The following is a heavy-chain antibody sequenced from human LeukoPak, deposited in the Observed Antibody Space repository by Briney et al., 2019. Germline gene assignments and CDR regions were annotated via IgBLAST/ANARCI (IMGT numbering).Heavy chain of an antibody. V-gene: IGHV1-69*05. D-gene: IGHD3-22*01. CDR2: IIPIFGTS. J-gene: IGHJ5*02. CDR3: AREAYDPARPGFDP. CDR1: GGTLSSYA. Sequence: GASVKVSCKASGGTLSSYAITWVRQAPGQGLEWMGGIIPIFGTSNYAQKFQGRVTITTDESTTTAYMELSSLRSEDTAVYYCAREAYDPARPGFDPWGQGTLIAVSS.